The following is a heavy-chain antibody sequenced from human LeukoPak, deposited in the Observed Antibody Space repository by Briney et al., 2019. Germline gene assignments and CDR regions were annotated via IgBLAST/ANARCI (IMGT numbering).Heavy chain of an antibody. Sequence: ASVKVSCKASGYTFTGYYMHWVRQAPGQGLEWMGWINPNSGGTNYAQKFQGRVTMTRDTSISTAYMELSRLRSDDTAVYYCARDFRGRFDWLLPSDYWGQGTLVTVSS. CDR3: ARDFRGRFDWLLPSDY. CDR2: INPNSGGT. J-gene: IGHJ4*02. CDR1: GYTFTGYY. D-gene: IGHD3-9*01. V-gene: IGHV1-2*02.